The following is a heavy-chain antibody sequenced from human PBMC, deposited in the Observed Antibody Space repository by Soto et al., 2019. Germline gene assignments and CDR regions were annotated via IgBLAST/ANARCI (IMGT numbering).Heavy chain of an antibody. Sequence: SGPTLVNPTQTLTLTCTFSGFSLSTSGLDVGWIRQPPGKALKWLALIYWNDDKRYSPSLKSRLTITKDTSKNQVVLTMTNMDPVDTATYYCAHRHEAAMTYDYWGPGTLVTVSS. CDR1: GFSLSTSGLD. V-gene: IGHV2-5*01. J-gene: IGHJ4*02. CDR3: AHRHEAAMTYDY. D-gene: IGHD2-2*01. CDR2: IYWNDDK.